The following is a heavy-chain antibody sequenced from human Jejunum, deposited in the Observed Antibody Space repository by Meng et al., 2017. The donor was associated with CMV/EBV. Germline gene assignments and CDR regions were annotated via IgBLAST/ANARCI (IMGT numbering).Heavy chain of an antibody. CDR1: GDSISSGNYY. Sequence: QVHLQESGPGLVKPSQTLSLTCTVSGDSISSGNYYWSWIRQTAGKGLEWIGRFYTRGSTHYNASLKNRVTVSLDTSKNQFSLQLTSVTDADTAVYYCARHEDGYFDYWGQGILVTVSS. CDR3: ARHEDGYFDY. V-gene: IGHV4-61*02. J-gene: IGHJ4*02. CDR2: FYTRGST.